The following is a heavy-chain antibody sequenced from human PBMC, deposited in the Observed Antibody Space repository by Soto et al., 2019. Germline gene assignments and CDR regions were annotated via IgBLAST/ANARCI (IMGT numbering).Heavy chain of an antibody. J-gene: IGHJ6*02. D-gene: IGHD3-3*01. CDR3: ATSSTYYDFWSGTHYYGMDV. Sequence: QVQLVESGGGVVQPGRYLRLSCAAYGFTFSSYGMHWVRQAPGKGLEWVAVIWYDGSNKYYADSVKGRFTISRDNSKNTLYLQMNSLRAEDTAVYYCATSSTYYDFWSGTHYYGMDVWGQGTTVTVSS. V-gene: IGHV3-33*01. CDR2: IWYDGSNK. CDR1: GFTFSSYG.